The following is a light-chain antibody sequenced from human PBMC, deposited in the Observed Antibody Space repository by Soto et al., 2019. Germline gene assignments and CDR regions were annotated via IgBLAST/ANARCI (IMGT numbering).Light chain of an antibody. Sequence: IVLTQSPGTLSLSPGERATLSCRASRSVTSYFAWYQQKPGQAPRLLIYDASTRATGIPERFSGSGSGTDFTLTISRMEPEDFGVYYCQQYGPSPSTFGQGTNLEI. V-gene: IGKV3-20*01. J-gene: IGKJ2*01. CDR2: DAS. CDR1: RSVTSY. CDR3: QQYGPSPST.